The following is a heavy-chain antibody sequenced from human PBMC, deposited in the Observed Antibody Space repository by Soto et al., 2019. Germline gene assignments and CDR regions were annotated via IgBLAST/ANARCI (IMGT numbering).Heavy chain of an antibody. CDR3: ARVGVMVSKFSYYQAMDV. CDR2: TIPALGTT. D-gene: IGHD5-18*01. J-gene: IGHJ6*02. Sequence: QVQLVQSGAEVKKPGSSVRVSCKASGGTLNNYGIYWVRQAPGQGLEWMGGTIPALGTTTYEQKFQGRVTINADDSTSTSYMEMSSLGSEDTAIYYCARVGVMVSKFSYYQAMDVWGQGTTVTVSS. V-gene: IGHV1-69*01. CDR1: GGTLNNYG.